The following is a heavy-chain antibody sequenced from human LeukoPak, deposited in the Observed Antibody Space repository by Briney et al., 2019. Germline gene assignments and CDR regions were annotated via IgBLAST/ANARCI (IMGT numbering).Heavy chain of an antibody. CDR1: GYTFTGYY. Sequence: ASVKVSCKASGYTFTGYYMHWVRQAPGQGLEWMGWINPNSGGTNYAQKFQGRVTMTRDTSISTAYMELSRLRSDDTAVYYCARFRTDYDDSSGYYSRLGFLDYWGQGTLVTVSS. D-gene: IGHD3-22*01. CDR2: INPNSGGT. V-gene: IGHV1-2*02. CDR3: ARFRTDYDDSSGYYSRLGFLDY. J-gene: IGHJ4*02.